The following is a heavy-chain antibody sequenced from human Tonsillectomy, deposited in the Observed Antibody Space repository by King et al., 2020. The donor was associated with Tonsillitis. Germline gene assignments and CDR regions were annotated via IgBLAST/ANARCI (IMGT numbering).Heavy chain of an antibody. Sequence: QLVQSGGGLEQPGGSLRLSCAASGFTFSTYAMSWVRQAPGKGLEWVSRISASGDSTYYADSVKGRFTISRDNSKNTLFLQVNSLRAEDTAVYYCAKITDFDFRLDPWGQGTLVTVSS. CDR3: AKITDFDFRLDP. J-gene: IGHJ5*02. V-gene: IGHV3-23*04. CDR2: ISASGDST. CDR1: GFTFSTYA. D-gene: IGHD3/OR15-3a*01.